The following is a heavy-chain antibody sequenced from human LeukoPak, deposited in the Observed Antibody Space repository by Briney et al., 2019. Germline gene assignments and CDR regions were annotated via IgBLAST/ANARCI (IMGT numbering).Heavy chain of an antibody. CDR1: GFTFRDYW. Sequence: RPGGSLRLSCAASGFTFRDYWMSWVRQAPGKGLEWVANIKQDGSNQDFVDSVKGRFTISRDSAKNLLYLQMNSLIVEDSAVYYCARLRGYQSNFGDWGQGTLVSVSS. CDR3: ARLRGYQSNFGD. D-gene: IGHD3-22*01. CDR2: IKQDGSNQ. V-gene: IGHV3-7*01. J-gene: IGHJ4*02.